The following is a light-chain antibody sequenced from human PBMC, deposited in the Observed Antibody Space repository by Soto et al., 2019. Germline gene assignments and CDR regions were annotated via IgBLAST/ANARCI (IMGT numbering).Light chain of an antibody. V-gene: IGKV3-11*01. CDR1: LSVSSY. Sequence: EIVLTQSPATLSLSPGERATLSCRASLSVSSYIAWYQHKPGQTPRLLIYDASNRATGIPARFSGSGSGTDFTLTISSLEPEDFAVYYCQQRGSWPLTFGGGTKVEIK. CDR3: QQRGSWPLT. J-gene: IGKJ4*01. CDR2: DAS.